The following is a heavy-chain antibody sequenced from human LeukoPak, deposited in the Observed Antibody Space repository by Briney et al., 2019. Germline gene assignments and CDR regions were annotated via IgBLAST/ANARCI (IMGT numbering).Heavy chain of an antibody. D-gene: IGHD3-10*01. J-gene: IGHJ4*02. V-gene: IGHV3-23*01. CDR2: ISGSGGST. CDR3: AKDQGSHYYGSGSYPNY. CDR1: GFTFSSYA. Sequence: GGSLRVSCAASGFTFSSYAMSWVRQAPGKGLEWVSAISGSGGSTYYADSVKGRFTISRDNSKNTLYLQMNSLRAEDTAVYYCAKDQGSHYYGSGSYPNYWGQGTLVTVSS.